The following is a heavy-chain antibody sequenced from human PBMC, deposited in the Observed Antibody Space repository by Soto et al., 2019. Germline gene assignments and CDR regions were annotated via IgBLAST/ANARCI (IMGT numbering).Heavy chain of an antibody. CDR1: NDSIIYYY. CDR3: ASRLTLATTTGDGFDI. D-gene: IGHD4-17*01. J-gene: IGHJ3*02. Sequence: QVQLQESGPGLVKPSETLSLTCTVSNDSIIYYYWSWIRQPPGKGLEWIGYIYYSGSTNYNPSLKSRVXXXXXXXXXXXXXXXHSVTAADTAVYYCASRLTLATTTGDGFDIWGPGTMVTVSS. V-gene: IGHV4-59*01. CDR2: IYYSGST.